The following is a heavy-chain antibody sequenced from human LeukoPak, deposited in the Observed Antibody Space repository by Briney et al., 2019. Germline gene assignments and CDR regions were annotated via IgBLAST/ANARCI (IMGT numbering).Heavy chain of an antibody. J-gene: IGHJ4*02. D-gene: IGHD3-3*01. CDR3: ARVKGSGYRNSIDY. Sequence: GGSLRPSCAAPGFIFDDYAMNWVRHAPGKGLEWVSGINWNGGRTYYRDSVKGRFTISRDNAKNSLYLQMNSLRAEDTALYYCARVKGSGYRNSIDYWGQGTLVTVSS. CDR2: INWNGGRT. CDR1: GFIFDDYA. V-gene: IGHV3-20*04.